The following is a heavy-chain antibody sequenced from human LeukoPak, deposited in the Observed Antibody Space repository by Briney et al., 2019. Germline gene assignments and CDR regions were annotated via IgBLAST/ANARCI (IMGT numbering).Heavy chain of an antibody. CDR2: ISYDGSNK. D-gene: IGHD6-13*01. Sequence: GGSLRLSCAASGFTFSSYGMHWVRQAPGKGLEWVAVISYDGSNKYYADSVKGRFTISRDNSKNTLYLQMNGLRAEDTAVYYCVRGHVQQLVLEAFDIWGQGTMVTVSS. CDR1: GFTFSSYG. CDR3: VRGHVQQLVLEAFDI. J-gene: IGHJ3*02. V-gene: IGHV3-30*03.